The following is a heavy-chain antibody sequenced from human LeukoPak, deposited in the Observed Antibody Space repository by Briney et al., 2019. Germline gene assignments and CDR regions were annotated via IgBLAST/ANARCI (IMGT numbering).Heavy chain of an antibody. V-gene: IGHV3-15*01. J-gene: IGHJ4*02. CDR2: IKSTTDGGTT. Sequence: PGGSLRPSCAASGFTFSHAWMSWVRQAPGKGLEWVGRIKSTTDGGTTDYAAPVKGRFTISRDDSKNTLYLQMSSLKTEDTGVYYCTTDDYGDYLRWGQGTLVTVSS. CDR3: TTDDYGDYLR. CDR1: GFTFSHAW. D-gene: IGHD4-17*01.